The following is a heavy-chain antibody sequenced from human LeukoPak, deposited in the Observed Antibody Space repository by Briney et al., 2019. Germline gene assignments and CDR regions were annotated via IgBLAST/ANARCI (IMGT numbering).Heavy chain of an antibody. Sequence: SETLSLTCAVYGGSFSGYYWSWIRQPPGKGLERIGEINHSGSTNYNPSLKSRVTISVDTSKNQFSLKLSSVTAADTAVYYCARGYSYGLSLSPKYYYYYMDVWGKGTTVTVSS. CDR3: ARGYSYGLSLSPKYYYYYMDV. CDR2: INHSGST. J-gene: IGHJ6*03. V-gene: IGHV4-34*01. D-gene: IGHD5-18*01. CDR1: GGSFSGYY.